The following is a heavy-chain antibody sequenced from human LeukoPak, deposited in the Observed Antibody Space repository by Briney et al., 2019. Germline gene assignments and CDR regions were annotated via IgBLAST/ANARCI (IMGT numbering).Heavy chain of an antibody. CDR3: ARDRGNYYDSSGSFDY. J-gene: IGHJ4*02. D-gene: IGHD3-22*01. CDR2: ISYDGSNK. V-gene: IGHV3-30*04. CDR1: GFTFSSYA. Sequence: GGSLRLSCAASGFTFSSYAMHWVRQAPGTGLEWVAVISYDGSNKYYADSVKGRFTISRDNSKNTLYLQMNSLRAEDTAVYYCARDRGNYYDSSGSFDYWGQGTLVTVSS.